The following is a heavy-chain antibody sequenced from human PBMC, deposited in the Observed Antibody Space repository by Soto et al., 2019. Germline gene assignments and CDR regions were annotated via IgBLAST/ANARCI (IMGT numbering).Heavy chain of an antibody. CDR1: GGTFSSYA. V-gene: IGHV1-69*01. Sequence: QVQLVQSGAEVKKPGSSVKVSCKASGGTFSSYAISWVRRAPGQGLEWMGGIIPIFGTANYAQKFQGRVTITADESTSTAYMELSSLRSEDTAVYYCARDSGMITFGGVIVHFDSWGQGTLVTVSS. CDR2: IIPIFGTA. J-gene: IGHJ4*02. CDR3: ARDSGMITFGGVIVHFDS. D-gene: IGHD3-16*02.